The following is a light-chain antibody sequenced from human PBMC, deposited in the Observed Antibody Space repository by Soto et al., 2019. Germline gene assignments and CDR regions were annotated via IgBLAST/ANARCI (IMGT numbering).Light chain of an antibody. CDR3: QQSGSSPPYT. CDR2: DAS. Sequence: EIVLTQSPGTLSLSPGESATLSCRASQTFSFTYLAWYQQKPGQAPRLLIYDASIRATGIPDRFSGSGSGTDFTLTISRLEPEDFAVYYCQQSGSSPPYTFGQGTKLEIK. V-gene: IGKV3-20*01. J-gene: IGKJ2*01. CDR1: QTFSFTY.